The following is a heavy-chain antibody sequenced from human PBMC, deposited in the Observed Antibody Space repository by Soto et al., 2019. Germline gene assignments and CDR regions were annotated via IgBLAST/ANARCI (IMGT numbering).Heavy chain of an antibody. CDR3: ARGSRWDGGGWGFDY. CDR2: VYYTGTT. J-gene: IGHJ4*02. V-gene: IGHV4-59*07. D-gene: IGHD6-13*01. Sequence: QVHLQESGPGLVKPSDTLSLTCTVSGGSITGYYWSWIRQTPGKGLEWIGYVYYTGTTNYSPSLQCRVALSVGPSKKQFSLCLDSVTATDTAVYSCARGSRWDGGGWGFDYWGQGALVSVSS. CDR1: GGSITGYY.